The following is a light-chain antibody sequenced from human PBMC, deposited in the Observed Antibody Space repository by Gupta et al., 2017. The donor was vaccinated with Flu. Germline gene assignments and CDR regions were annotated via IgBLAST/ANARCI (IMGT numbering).Light chain of an antibody. CDR1: QSVSNSY. J-gene: IGKJ1*01. CDR3: QQYSSSPWT. V-gene: IGKV3-20*01. Sequence: EIVLTQSPGTLSLSPGERATLSRRASQSVSNSYLAWYQQKPGQAPRLLIYGASSRDTGIPDRFSGSGSGTDFTLTISRLEPEDVAVYYCQQYSSSPWTFGQGTKVEIE. CDR2: GAS.